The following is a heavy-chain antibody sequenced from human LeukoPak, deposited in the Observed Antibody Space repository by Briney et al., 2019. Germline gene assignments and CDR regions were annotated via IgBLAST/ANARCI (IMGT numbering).Heavy chain of an antibody. V-gene: IGHV3-73*01. CDR3: VRGAASGSYYGLGV. D-gene: IGHD1-26*01. J-gene: IGHJ6*02. Sequence: GGSLRLSCAASGFTFSDSTMHWVRQASGKGLEWVGRIRNKANNYATAYATSVKGRFTLSRDDSKDTAYLQMNSLKTEDTALYYCVRGAASGSYYGLGVWGQGATVTVSS. CDR2: IRNKANNYAT. CDR1: GFTFSDST.